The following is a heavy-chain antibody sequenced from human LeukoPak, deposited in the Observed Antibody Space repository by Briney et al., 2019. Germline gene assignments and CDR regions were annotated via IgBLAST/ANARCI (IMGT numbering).Heavy chain of an antibody. CDR1: GGSISSGGYY. CDR2: IYYSGST. J-gene: IGHJ4*02. Sequence: PSETLSLTCTVSGGSISSGGYYWIWIRQHPGKGLEWIGYIYYSGSTYYNPSLKSRVTISVDTSKNQFSLKLSSVTAADTAVYYCARVSYDFNYFDYWGQGTLVTVSS. V-gene: IGHV4-31*03. CDR3: ARVSYDFNYFDY. D-gene: IGHD3-3*01.